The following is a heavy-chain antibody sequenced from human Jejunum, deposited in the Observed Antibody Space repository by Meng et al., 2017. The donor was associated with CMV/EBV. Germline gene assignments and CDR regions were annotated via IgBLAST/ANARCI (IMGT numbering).Heavy chain of an antibody. V-gene: IGHV3-66*01. Sequence: EAQVVESGGGLVQLGGSLRLSCAAYGFPVSSNYMSWVRQAPGKGLECVSITDPTGYTYYADSVKGRFSISSDNSKNTVYIQMNRLRAEDTAVYYCARGMYVSPWGQGTLVTVSS. CDR2: TDPTGYT. J-gene: IGHJ5*02. CDR1: GFPVSSNY. CDR3: ARGMYVSP. D-gene: IGHD2-8*01.